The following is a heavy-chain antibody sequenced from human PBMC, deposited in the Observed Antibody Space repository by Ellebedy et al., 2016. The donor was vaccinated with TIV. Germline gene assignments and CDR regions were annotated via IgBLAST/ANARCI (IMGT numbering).Heavy chain of an antibody. CDR1: GYIFTNYY. Sequence: AASVQVSCKASGYIFTNYYLHWLRQAPGQGLEWMGIINPSGGSTSYAQKFQGRVTMTSDTSTSTVYMELSSLRSEDTAVYYCSKDFKAAGPSRGHYYYYMDVWGKGTTVTVSS. D-gene: IGHD6-13*01. CDR3: SKDFKAAGPSRGHYYYYMDV. CDR2: INPSGGST. J-gene: IGHJ6*03. V-gene: IGHV1-46*03.